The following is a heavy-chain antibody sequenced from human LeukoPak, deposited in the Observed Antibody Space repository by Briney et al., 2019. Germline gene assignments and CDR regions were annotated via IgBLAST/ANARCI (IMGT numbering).Heavy chain of an antibody. V-gene: IGHV3-23*01. D-gene: IGHD3-16*01. CDR3: AKGGIMITFGGVTHNWFDP. CDR2: ISGSGGST. J-gene: IGHJ5*02. CDR1: GFTFSSYG. Sequence: GGSLRLSCAASGFTFSSYGMSWVRQAPGKGLEWVSAISGSGGSTYYADSVKGRFTISRDNSKNTLYLQMNSLRAEDTAVYYCAKGGIMITFGGVTHNWFDPWGQGTLVTVSS.